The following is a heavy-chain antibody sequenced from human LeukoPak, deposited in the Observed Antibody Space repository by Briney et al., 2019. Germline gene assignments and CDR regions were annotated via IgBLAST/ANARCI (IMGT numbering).Heavy chain of an antibody. D-gene: IGHD4-17*01. V-gene: IGHV4-39*01. Sequence: SETLSLTCSVSGGSIRRSDSCWGWIRQPPGKGLEWIGSMYDNGNTFYNPSLKSRVTMSVDAAKNQFSLTLGSVTAADTAVYYCARSTSGDVFDYWGQGTLVTVSS. J-gene: IGHJ4*02. CDR2: MYDNGNT. CDR1: GGSIRRSDSC. CDR3: ARSTSGDVFDY.